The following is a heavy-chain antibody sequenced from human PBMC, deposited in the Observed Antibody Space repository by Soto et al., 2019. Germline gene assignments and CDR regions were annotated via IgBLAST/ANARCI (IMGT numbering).Heavy chain of an antibody. CDR2: IIPIFGTA. Sequence: ASVKVSCKASEGTFSSYAISWVRQAPGQGLEWMGGIIPIFGTANYAQKFQGRVTITADESTSTAYMELSSLRSEDTAVYYCARGNLNYDFWSGYLGYYYYYGMDVWGQGTTVTVSS. D-gene: IGHD3-3*01. V-gene: IGHV1-69*13. CDR1: EGTFSSYA. CDR3: ARGNLNYDFWSGYLGYYYYYGMDV. J-gene: IGHJ6*02.